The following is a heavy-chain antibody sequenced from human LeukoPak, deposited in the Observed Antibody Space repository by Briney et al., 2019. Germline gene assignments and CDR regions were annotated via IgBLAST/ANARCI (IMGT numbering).Heavy chain of an antibody. J-gene: IGHJ3*02. CDR1: GGSISSYY. Sequence: SETLSLTCTVSGGSISSYYWSWIRQPAGKGLEWIGRIYTSGSTNYNPSLKSRVTMSVDTSKNQFSLKLSSVTAADTAVYYCAGVCTNCSRDAFDIWGQGTMVTVSS. CDR2: IYTSGST. V-gene: IGHV4-4*07. D-gene: IGHD2-2*01. CDR3: AGVCTNCSRDAFDI.